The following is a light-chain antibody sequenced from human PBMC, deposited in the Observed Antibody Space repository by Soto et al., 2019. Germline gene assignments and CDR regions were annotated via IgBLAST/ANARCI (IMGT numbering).Light chain of an antibody. V-gene: IGLV2-14*01. Sequence: QSVLTQPASVSGSPGQSITISCTGTSSDVGSYNYVSWYQQHPGKAPKLMIYDVSYRLSGVSNRFSGSKSGNTASLTISGLQAEDEADYYCSSYTGSSTLSVFGTGTKVTVL. CDR2: DVS. CDR1: SSDVGSYNY. CDR3: SSYTGSSTLSV. J-gene: IGLJ1*01.